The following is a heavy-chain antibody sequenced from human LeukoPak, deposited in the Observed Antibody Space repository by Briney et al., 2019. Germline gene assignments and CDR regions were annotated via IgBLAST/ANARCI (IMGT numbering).Heavy chain of an antibody. V-gene: IGHV3-33*01. J-gene: IGHJ6*02. CDR3: ARGQPPSYYDMDV. Sequence: GGSLRLSCAASGFTFSSYGMHWVRQAPGKGLEWVAVIWSDGSSKHYADSVKGRFTISRDNSKNTLYLQMSSLRAEDTALYYCARGQPPSYYDMDVWGRGTTVTVSS. CDR2: IWSDGSSK. CDR1: GFTFSSYG. D-gene: IGHD6-13*01.